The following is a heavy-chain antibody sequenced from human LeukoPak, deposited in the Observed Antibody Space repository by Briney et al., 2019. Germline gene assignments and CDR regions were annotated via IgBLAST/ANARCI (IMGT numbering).Heavy chain of an antibody. CDR1: GYSLSSGYY. CDR2: VDHSGGT. J-gene: IGHJ6*03. D-gene: IGHD1-14*01. V-gene: IGHV4-38-2*02. CDR3: ARASEDYYYYYMDV. Sequence: SETLSLTCTVSGYSLSSGYYWGWIRQPPGKGLEWIGSVDHSGGTYYNPSLKSRVTISVDTSKNQFSLKLSSVTAADTAVYYCARASEDYYYYYMDVWGKGTTVTISS.